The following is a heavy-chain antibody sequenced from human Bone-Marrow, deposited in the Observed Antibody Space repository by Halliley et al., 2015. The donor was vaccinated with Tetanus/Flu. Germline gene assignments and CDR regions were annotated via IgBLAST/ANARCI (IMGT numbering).Heavy chain of an antibody. CDR2: VIPMLGSP. D-gene: IGHD1-7*01. Sequence: LEWIGRVIPMLGSPNYAQNFQARVTISADKSATTAYMELSSLRSEDPAVFFCAEGPQNSLPYWGQGTLVTVSS. CDR3: AEGPQNSLPY. J-gene: IGHJ4*02. V-gene: IGHV1-69*02.